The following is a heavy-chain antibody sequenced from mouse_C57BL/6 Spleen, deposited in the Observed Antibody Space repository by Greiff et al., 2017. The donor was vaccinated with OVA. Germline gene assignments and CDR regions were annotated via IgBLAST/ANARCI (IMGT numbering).Heavy chain of an antibody. CDR3: ARLYDYDGFDY. CDR1: GFTFTDYY. V-gene: IGHV7-3*01. J-gene: IGHJ2*01. Sequence: EVKLVESGGGLVQPGGSLSLSCAASGFTFTDYYMSWVRQPPGKALEWLGFIRNKANGYTTEYSASVKGRFTISRDNSQSILYLQMNALRADDSATYYCARLYDYDGFDYWGQGTTLTVSS. CDR2: IRNKANGYTT. D-gene: IGHD2-4*01.